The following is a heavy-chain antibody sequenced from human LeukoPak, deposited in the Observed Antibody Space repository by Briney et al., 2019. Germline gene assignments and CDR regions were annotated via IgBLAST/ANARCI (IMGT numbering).Heavy chain of an antibody. V-gene: IGHV3-30-3*01. CDR3: AKGGWIVVVTAIIA. CDR2: ISYDGSNK. D-gene: IGHD2-21*02. Sequence: GRSLRLSCAASGFTFSSYAMHWVRQAPGKGLEWVAVISYDGSNKYYADSVKGRFTISRDNSKNTLYLQMNSLRAEDTAVYYCAKGGWIVVVTAIIAWGQGTLVTVSS. CDR1: GFTFSSYA. J-gene: IGHJ5*02.